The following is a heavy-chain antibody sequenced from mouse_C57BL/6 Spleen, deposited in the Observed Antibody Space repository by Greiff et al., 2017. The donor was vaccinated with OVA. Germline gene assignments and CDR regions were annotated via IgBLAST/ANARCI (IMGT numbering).Heavy chain of an antibody. Sequence: EVMLVESGGGLVQPGGSMKLSCVASGFTFSNYWMNWVRQSPEKGLEWVAQIRLKSDNYATHYAESVKGRFTISRDDSKSSVYLQMNNLRAEDTGIYYCTGEKDWAYYFDYWGQGTTLTVSS. CDR2: IRLKSDNYAT. CDR1: GFTFSNYW. J-gene: IGHJ2*01. D-gene: IGHD4-1*01. V-gene: IGHV6-3*01. CDR3: TGEKDWAYYFDY.